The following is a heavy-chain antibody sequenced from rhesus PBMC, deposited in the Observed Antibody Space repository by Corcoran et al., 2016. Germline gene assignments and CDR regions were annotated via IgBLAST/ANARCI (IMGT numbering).Heavy chain of an antibody. V-gene: IGHV3S16*01. Sequence: EVQLVESGGGLVQPGGSLRLSCAASGFTFSDYYMSWVRQAPGKGLEWVSFISSDSSYKSYADSVNGQFTISRDNAKNSLSLQMNSLKTEDTAVYYCTSGADGSWDAFDFWGQGLRVTVSS. CDR3: TSGADGSWDAFDF. J-gene: IGHJ3*01. CDR2: ISSDSSYK. CDR1: GFTFSDYY. D-gene: IGHD6-25*01.